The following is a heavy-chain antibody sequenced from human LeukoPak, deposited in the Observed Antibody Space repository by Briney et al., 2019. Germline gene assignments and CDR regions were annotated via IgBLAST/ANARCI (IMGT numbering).Heavy chain of an antibody. CDR3: ARRSDSSGYKTDAFDI. Sequence: GESLKISCKGSGYSFTSYWIGWVRKMPGKGLEWMGIIYPGDSDTRYSPSFQGQVTISADKSISTAYLQWSSLKASDTGMYYCARRSDSSGYKTDAFDIWGQGTMVTVSS. J-gene: IGHJ3*02. CDR1: GYSFTSYW. CDR2: IYPGDSDT. V-gene: IGHV5-51*01. D-gene: IGHD3-22*01.